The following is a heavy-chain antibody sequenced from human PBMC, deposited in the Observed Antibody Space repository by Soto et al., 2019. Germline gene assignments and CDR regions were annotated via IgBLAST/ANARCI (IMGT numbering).Heavy chain of an antibody. J-gene: IGHJ4*02. Sequence: GGSLRLSCAASGFTFSSYAMSWVRQAPGKGLEWVSAISGSGGSTYYADSVKGRFTISRDNSKNTLYLQMNSLRAEDTAVYYCVKQPEDYDYIWGSFSPDYWGQGTLVTVSS. V-gene: IGHV3-23*01. CDR1: GFTFSSYA. D-gene: IGHD3-16*01. CDR2: ISGSGGST. CDR3: VKQPEDYDYIWGSFSPDY.